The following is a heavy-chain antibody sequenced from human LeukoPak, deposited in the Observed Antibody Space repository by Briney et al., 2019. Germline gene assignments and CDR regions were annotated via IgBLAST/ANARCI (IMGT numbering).Heavy chain of an antibody. CDR2: ISWNSGSI. Sequence: GGTLRLSCAASGFTFDDYAMHWVRQAPGKRLEWVSGISWNSGSIGYADSVKGRFTISRDNAKNSLYLQMNSLRAEDTALYYCAKDKHYYDSSGDFDYWGQGTLVTVSS. V-gene: IGHV3-9*01. D-gene: IGHD3-22*01. J-gene: IGHJ4*02. CDR3: AKDKHYYDSSGDFDY. CDR1: GFTFDDYA.